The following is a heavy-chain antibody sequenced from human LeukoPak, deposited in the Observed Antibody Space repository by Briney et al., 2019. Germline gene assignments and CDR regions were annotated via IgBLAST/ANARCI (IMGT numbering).Heavy chain of an antibody. V-gene: IGHV3-21*01. CDR2: ISGSSSYI. CDR3: ATQHYYGSGSNY. J-gene: IGHJ4*02. D-gene: IGHD3-10*01. Sequence: KPGGSLRLSCAASGFTFSSYSMNWVRQAPGKGLEWVSSISGSSSYIYYADSVKGRFTISRDNAKNSLYLQMNSLRAEDTAVYDCATQHYYGSGSNYWGQGTLVTVSS. CDR1: GFTFSSYS.